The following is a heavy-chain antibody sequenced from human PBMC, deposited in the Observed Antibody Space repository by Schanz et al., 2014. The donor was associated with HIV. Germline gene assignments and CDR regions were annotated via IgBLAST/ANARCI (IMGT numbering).Heavy chain of an antibody. V-gene: IGHV3-23*04. CDR2: ISESGGRT. Sequence: EMQLVEFGGGLEQPGGSLRLSCAASGFNFNNYAMTWVRQAPGKGLEWVSSISESGGRTYYADSVNGRFTISRDNSKNTLYLQMTTLRIDDTAVYYCAKPEYDSRGNSQSHFDYWGQGTLVTVSS. CDR1: GFNFNNYA. D-gene: IGHD3-22*01. J-gene: IGHJ4*02. CDR3: AKPEYDSRGNSQSHFDY.